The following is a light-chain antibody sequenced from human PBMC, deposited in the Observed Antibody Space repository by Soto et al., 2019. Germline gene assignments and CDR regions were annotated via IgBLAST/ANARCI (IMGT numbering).Light chain of an antibody. CDR1: QSLLHSSGDNY. CDR3: MQVLQTPYT. J-gene: IGKJ2*01. Sequence: EIVMTQSPLSLPVTPGEPASISCRSSQSLLHSSGDNYLDWYLQKPGQSPQLLIYLGSNRASGVPDRFSGSGSGTDFTLRISRVEAEDVGVYHCMQVLQTPYTFGQGTKLEIK. V-gene: IGKV2-28*01. CDR2: LGS.